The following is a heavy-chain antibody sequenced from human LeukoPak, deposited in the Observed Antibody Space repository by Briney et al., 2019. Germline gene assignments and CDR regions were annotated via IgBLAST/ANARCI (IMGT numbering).Heavy chain of an antibody. D-gene: IGHD3-22*01. V-gene: IGHV4-4*07. CDR1: GGSISTYY. CDR3: AAGYYDSSGNHYGMDV. Sequence: SETLSLTCTVSGGSISTYYWSWIRQPAGKGLEWIGRIYTSGSTNYNPSLKSRVTMSVDTSKNQFSLKLSSVTAADTAVYYCAAGYYDSSGNHYGMDVWGQGTTVTVSS. J-gene: IGHJ6*02. CDR2: IYTSGST.